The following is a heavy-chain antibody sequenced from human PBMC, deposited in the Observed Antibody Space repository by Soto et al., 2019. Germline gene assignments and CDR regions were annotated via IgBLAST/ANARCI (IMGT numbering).Heavy chain of an antibody. CDR3: ARDLGGWPDY. CDR1: GGSNNSYA. CDR2: INPDSGTT. V-gene: IGHV1-3*01. J-gene: IGHJ4*02. Sequence: PSVKVSCKDSGGSNNSYAMRWVRQAPGQGLEWMGWINPDSGTTTYAQKFQGRVTITRDTSASTAYMELSSLRSEDTAVYYCARDLGGWPDYWGQGTLVPVS. D-gene: IGHD2-15*01.